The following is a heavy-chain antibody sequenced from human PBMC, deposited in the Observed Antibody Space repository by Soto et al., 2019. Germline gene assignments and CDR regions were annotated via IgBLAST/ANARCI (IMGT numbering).Heavy chain of an antibody. Sequence: GESLKISCKGSGYSFTSYWISWVRQMPGKGLEWMGRIDPSDSYTNYSPSFQGHVTISADKSISTAYLQWSSLKASDTAMYYCALTVLRFLEWRFHPYGMDVWGQGTTVTVSS. CDR1: GYSFTSYW. D-gene: IGHD3-3*01. CDR2: IDPSDSYT. J-gene: IGHJ6*02. V-gene: IGHV5-10-1*01. CDR3: ALTVLRFLEWRFHPYGMDV.